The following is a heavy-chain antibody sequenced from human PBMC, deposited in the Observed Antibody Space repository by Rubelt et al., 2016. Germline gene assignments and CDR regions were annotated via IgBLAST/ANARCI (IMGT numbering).Heavy chain of an antibody. CDR2: INHSGST. Sequence: QVQLQESGPGLVKPSETLSLTCTVSGGSISSYYWSWLRQPPGKGLEWIGEINHSGSTNYNPSLKSRVTISVDTSKNQFSLKLSSVTAADTAVYYCARGLAARWDYWGQGTLVTVSS. CDR1: GGSISSYY. D-gene: IGHD6-6*01. J-gene: IGHJ4*02. CDR3: ARGLAARWDY. V-gene: IGHV4-59*12.